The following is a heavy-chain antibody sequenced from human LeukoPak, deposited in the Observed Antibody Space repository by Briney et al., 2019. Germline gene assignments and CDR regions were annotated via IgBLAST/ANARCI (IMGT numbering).Heavy chain of an antibody. Sequence: GGSLRLSCAASGFTFSSYSMNWVRQAPGKGLEWVSSISSSSGYIYYADSVKGRFTISRDNAKNSLFLQMNSLRAEDTAVYYCAELGITMIGGVWGKGTTVTISS. J-gene: IGHJ6*04. CDR3: AELGITMIGGV. CDR1: GFTFSSYS. V-gene: IGHV3-21*01. D-gene: IGHD3-10*02. CDR2: ISSSSGYI.